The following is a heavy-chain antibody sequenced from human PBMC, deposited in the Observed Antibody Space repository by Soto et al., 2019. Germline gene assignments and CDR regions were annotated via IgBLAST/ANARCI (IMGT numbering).Heavy chain of an antibody. V-gene: IGHV1-3*01. Sequence: QVQLVQSGAEVKKPGASVKVSCKASGYTFTSYAIQWVRQAPGQRLEWMGWVSGDSGNTKYSQKFQGRVTITRDTSARTAYMELTSLTSEDTAVYYCATTAYSSGWADYWGQGTPVTVSS. CDR2: VSGDSGNT. CDR1: GYTFTSYA. CDR3: ATTAYSSGWADY. J-gene: IGHJ4*02. D-gene: IGHD6-19*01.